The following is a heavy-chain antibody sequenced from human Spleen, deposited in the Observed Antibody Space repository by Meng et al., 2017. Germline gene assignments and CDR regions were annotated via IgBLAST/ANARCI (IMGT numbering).Heavy chain of an antibody. Sequence: GESLKISCAASGFTFRSSWMHWVRQAPGKGLVWVSRINEDGSTTTYADSVKGRFTISRDNAKNTLYLQMNTLRDEDTAVYYCGRDLGGIFAYWGQGTLVTVSS. J-gene: IGHJ4*02. V-gene: IGHV3-74*01. CDR2: INEDGSTT. CDR1: GFTFRSSW. CDR3: GRDLGGIFAY. D-gene: IGHD3-16*01.